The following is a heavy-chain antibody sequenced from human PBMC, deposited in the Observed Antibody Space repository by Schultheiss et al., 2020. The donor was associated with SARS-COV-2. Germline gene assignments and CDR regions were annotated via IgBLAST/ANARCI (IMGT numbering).Heavy chain of an antibody. D-gene: IGHD3-10*01. V-gene: IGHV3-11*06. CDR1: GFTFSDYY. Sequence: GGSLRLSCAASGFTFSDYYMSWIRQAPGKGLEWVSYISSSSSYTNYADSVKGRFTISRDNAKNSLYLQMNSLRAEDTAVYYCARDGTPYYYGSGSYYIETRFTYYYYYGMDVWGQGTTVTVSS. J-gene: IGHJ6*02. CDR2: ISSSSSYT. CDR3: ARDGTPYYYGSGSYYIETRFTYYYYYGMDV.